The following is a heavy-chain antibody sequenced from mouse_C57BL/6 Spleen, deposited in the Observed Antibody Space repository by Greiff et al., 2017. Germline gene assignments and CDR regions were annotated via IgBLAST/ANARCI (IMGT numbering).Heavy chain of an antibody. V-gene: IGHV5-17*01. CDR3: AREYSNFLYAMDY. J-gene: IGHJ4*01. D-gene: IGHD2-5*01. Sequence: EVKLVESGGGLVKPGGSLKLSCAASGFTFSDYGMHWVRPAPEKGLEWVAYISSGSSTVYYADTVKGRFPISRDNAKNTLFMQMTSLRSEDTAMYYCAREYSNFLYAMDYWRQGTSDTVSS. CDR1: GFTFSDYG. CDR2: ISSGSSTV.